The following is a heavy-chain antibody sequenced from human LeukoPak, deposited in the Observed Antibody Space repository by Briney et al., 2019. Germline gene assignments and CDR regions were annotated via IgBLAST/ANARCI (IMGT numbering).Heavy chain of an antibody. CDR1: GFTFSSYS. J-gene: IGHJ4*02. Sequence: RAGGSLRLSCAASGFTFSSYSMNWVRQAPGKGLEWLSYISGRGNYVDYAESLKGRITISRDNAKNSLYLQMNSLRAEDTAVYYCARSGIGATEIDYWGQGTLVTVSS. CDR3: ARSGIGATEIDY. CDR2: ISGRGNYV. V-gene: IGHV3-21*06. D-gene: IGHD6-13*01.